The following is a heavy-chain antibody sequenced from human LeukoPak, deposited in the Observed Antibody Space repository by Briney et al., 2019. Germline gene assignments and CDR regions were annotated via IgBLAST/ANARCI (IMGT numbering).Heavy chain of an antibody. CDR3: ARDSFETDIDY. CDR1: GFMFNNYW. D-gene: IGHD1-14*01. CDR2: IKEDGSEQ. Sequence: GGSLRLSCAASGFMFNNYWMSWVRQAPGKGLEWVANIKEDGSEQYYADSLKGRFTISRDNLKNSLYLQINSLRADDTAVYYCARDSFETDIDYWGQGTQVTVSS. V-gene: IGHV3-7*01. J-gene: IGHJ4*02.